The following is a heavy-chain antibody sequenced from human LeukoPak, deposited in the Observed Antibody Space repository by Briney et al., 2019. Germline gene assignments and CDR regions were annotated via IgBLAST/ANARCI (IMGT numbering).Heavy chain of an antibody. CDR2: IYSGGST. J-gene: IGHJ4*02. V-gene: IGHV3-53*01. Sequence: PGGSLRLSCAASGFTVSSNYMSWVRQAPGKGLEWVSVIYSGGSTYYADSVKGRFTISRDNSKNTLYLQMNSLKTEDTAVYYCTTDPHYYDSSGYFFPPLSWGQGTLVTVSS. CDR3: TTDPHYYDSSGYFFPPLS. CDR1: GFTVSSNY. D-gene: IGHD3-22*01.